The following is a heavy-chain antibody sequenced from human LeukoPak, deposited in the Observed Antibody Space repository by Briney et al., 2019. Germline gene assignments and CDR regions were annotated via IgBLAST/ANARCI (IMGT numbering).Heavy chain of an antibody. Sequence: SETLSLTCAVYGGSFSGYYWSWIHQPPGKGLEWIGEINHSGSTNYNPSLKSRVTISVDTSKNQFSLKLSSVTAADTAVYYCARGSSGWYRRIYFDYWGQGTLVTVSS. J-gene: IGHJ4*02. CDR1: GGSFSGYY. CDR3: ARGSSGWYRRIYFDY. V-gene: IGHV4-34*01. D-gene: IGHD6-19*01. CDR2: INHSGST.